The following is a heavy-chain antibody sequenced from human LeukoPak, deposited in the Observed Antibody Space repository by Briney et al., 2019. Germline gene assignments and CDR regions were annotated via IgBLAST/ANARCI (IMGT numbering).Heavy chain of an antibody. CDR3: AKDTWGYCSGGSCYSFDY. J-gene: IGHJ4*02. Sequence: GGSLRLSCAASGFTFSSYAMHWVRQAPGKGLEWVAVISYDGSNKYYADSVKGRFTISRDNSKNTLYLQMNSLRAEDTAVYYCAKDTWGYCSGGSCYSFDYWGQGTLVTVSS. CDR2: ISYDGSNK. CDR1: GFTFSSYA. D-gene: IGHD2-15*01. V-gene: IGHV3-30-3*01.